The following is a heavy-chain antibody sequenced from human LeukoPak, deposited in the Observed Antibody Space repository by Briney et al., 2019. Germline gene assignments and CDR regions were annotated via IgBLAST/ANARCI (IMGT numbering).Heavy chain of an antibody. D-gene: IGHD3-9*01. J-gene: IGHJ5*02. V-gene: IGHV4-4*07. CDR3: AREDSLYYDILTGYYSWFDP. Sequence: PSETLSLTCTVSGGSISSYYWSWIRQPAGKGLEWIGRIYTSGSTNYNPSLKSRVTMSVDTSKNQFSLKLSSVTAADTAVYYCAREDSLYYDILTGYYSWFDPWGQGTLVTVSS. CDR2: IYTSGST. CDR1: GGSISSYY.